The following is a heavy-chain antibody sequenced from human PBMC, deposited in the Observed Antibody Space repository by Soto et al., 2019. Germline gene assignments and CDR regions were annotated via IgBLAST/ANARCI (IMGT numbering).Heavy chain of an antibody. V-gene: IGHV1-46*03. CDR3: ARAGNAYYHYYMDV. D-gene: IGHD1-1*01. J-gene: IGHJ6*03. CDR1: GYTFTSCY. CDR2: INPTDGSA. Sequence: QVQLVQSGAEVKKPGASVKVSCKASGYTFTSCYMHWVRQAPGQGLEWVGIINPTDGSATSAQRFRGRVTMTRDTSTSTVYVELSSLRSDDTAVYFCARAGNAYYHYYMDVWGKGTTVTASS.